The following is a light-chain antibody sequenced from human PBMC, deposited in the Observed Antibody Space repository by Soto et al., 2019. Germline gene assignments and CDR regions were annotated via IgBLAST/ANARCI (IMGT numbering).Light chain of an antibody. J-gene: IGKJ1*01. V-gene: IGKV3-11*01. CDR2: DAS. Sequence: IVLTQSPATLSLSPGERDTLSCRASQSVSSYLAWYQQKPGQAPRLLIYDASNRATGIPARFSGSGSGTDFTLTISSLEPEDFAGYYCQKRSNWPPWTFGQGPKVEIK. CDR3: QKRSNWPPWT. CDR1: QSVSSY.